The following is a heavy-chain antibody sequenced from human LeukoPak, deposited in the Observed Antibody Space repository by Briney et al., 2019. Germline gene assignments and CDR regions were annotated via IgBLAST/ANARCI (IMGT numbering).Heavy chain of an antibody. CDR3: AKAPIVGATTYSY. Sequence: GGSLRLSCAASGFTFSSYGMHWVRQAPGKGLEWVAFIRYDGSNKYYADSVKGRFTICRDNSKNTLYLQMNSLRAEDTAVYYCAKAPIVGATTYSYWGQGTLVTVSS. V-gene: IGHV3-30*02. CDR2: IRYDGSNK. CDR1: GFTFSSYG. D-gene: IGHD1-26*01. J-gene: IGHJ4*02.